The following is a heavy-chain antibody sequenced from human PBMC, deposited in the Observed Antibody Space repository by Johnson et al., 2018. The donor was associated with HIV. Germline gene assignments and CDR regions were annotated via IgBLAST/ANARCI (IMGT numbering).Heavy chain of an antibody. D-gene: IGHD3-16*01. CDR3: ARDRYYGLAWGWAFDI. CDR1: GFTFDDYA. Sequence: VQLVESGGGLVQPGGSLRLSCAASGFTFDDYAMHWVRQAPGRGLAWVSSISWSSGNKGYADSVKGRFTISRDNAKNSLYLQMNSLRAEDTAVFYCARDRYYGLAWGWAFDIWGQGTMVTVSS. V-gene: IGHV3-9*01. J-gene: IGHJ3*02. CDR2: ISWSSGNK.